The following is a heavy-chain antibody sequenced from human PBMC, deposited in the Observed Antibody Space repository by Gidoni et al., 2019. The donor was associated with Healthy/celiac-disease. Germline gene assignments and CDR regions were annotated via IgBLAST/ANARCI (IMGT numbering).Heavy chain of an antibody. D-gene: IGHD7-27*01. CDR2: IGSSSSYT. V-gene: IGHV3-11*05. J-gene: IGHJ5*02. Sequence: QVQLVESGGGVGKHGGTMRLSCAASGFTFSDYYMSWLRQAPGKALGVVLYIGSSSSYTTSSDSVQGRFPISRYNAKNSLYLQMTSRRADDTAVYYCSRAKLGNWFDPWGQGTLVTVSS. CDR1: GFTFSDYY. CDR3: SRAKLGNWFDP.